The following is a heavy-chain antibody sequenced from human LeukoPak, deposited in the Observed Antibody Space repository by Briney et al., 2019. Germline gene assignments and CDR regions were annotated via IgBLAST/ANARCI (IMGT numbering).Heavy chain of an antibody. Sequence: EWIGSIYYSGSTYYNPSLKSRVTISVDTSKNQFSLKLSSVTAADTAVYYCATTITTVTMAYWGQGTLVTVSS. CDR2: IYYSGST. CDR3: ATTITTVTMAY. J-gene: IGHJ4*02. D-gene: IGHD4-17*01. V-gene: IGHV4-38-2*01.